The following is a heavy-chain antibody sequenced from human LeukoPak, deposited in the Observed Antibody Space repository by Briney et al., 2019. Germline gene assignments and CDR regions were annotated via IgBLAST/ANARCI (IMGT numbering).Heavy chain of an antibody. J-gene: IGHJ4*02. CDR2: IIPIFGTA. Sequence: SVKVSCKASGGTFSSYAISWVRQAPGQGLEWMGGIIPIFGTANYAQKFQGRVTITADESTSTAYMELSSLRSEDTAVYYCARDRLRDFWSGYPTPLDYWGQGTLVTVSS. CDR3: ARDRLRDFWSGYPTPLDY. CDR1: GGTFSSYA. D-gene: IGHD3-3*01. V-gene: IGHV1-69*13.